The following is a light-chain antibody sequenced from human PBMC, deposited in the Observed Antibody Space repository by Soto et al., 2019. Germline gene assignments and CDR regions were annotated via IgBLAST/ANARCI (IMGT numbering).Light chain of an antibody. CDR2: DVS. V-gene: IGLV2-14*03. CDR1: SSDVGGYNY. CDR3: SSYAGSNTVV. J-gene: IGLJ2*01. Sequence: QSALTQPASVSGSPGQSIAISCTGTSSDVGGYNYVSWYQQHPGKAPKLIIYDVSSRPSGVSDRFSGSKSVHTASLTISGLQAEDEADYYCSSYAGSNTVVFGGGTQLTVL.